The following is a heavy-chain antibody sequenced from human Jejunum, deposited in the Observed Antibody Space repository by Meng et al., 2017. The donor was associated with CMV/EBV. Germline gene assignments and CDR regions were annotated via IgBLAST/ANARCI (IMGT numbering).Heavy chain of an antibody. D-gene: IGHD2-2*01. J-gene: IGHJ3*02. V-gene: IGHV1-2*02. Sequence: WGGQANGKGLEWMGWIKHKRGGTKYGKKLKGREKMKREKNIKKAYMEMRRMRSDDTAVYYCARARTPGPTEKMLWEVHAFDIWGQGTMVTVSS. CDR3: ARARTPGPTEKMLWEVHAFDI. CDR2: IKHKRGGT.